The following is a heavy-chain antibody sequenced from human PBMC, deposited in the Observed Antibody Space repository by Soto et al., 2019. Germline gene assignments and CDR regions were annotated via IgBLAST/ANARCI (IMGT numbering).Heavy chain of an antibody. CDR2: IYYSGST. CDR1: GGSMSSGGYY. D-gene: IGHD2-21*01. CDR3: ARDRIVIGSRWFDP. Sequence: QVQLQESGPGLVKPSQTLSLTCTVSGGSMSSGGYYWSWIRQHPGKGLEWLGYIYYSGSTYYNPSLKSRVTISVDTSKNQFSLKLSSVTAADTAVYYCARDRIVIGSRWFDPWGQGTLVTVSS. J-gene: IGHJ5*02. V-gene: IGHV4-31*03.